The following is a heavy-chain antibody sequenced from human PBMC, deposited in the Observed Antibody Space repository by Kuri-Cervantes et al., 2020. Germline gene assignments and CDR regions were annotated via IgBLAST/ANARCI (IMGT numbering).Heavy chain of an antibody. CDR1: GFTFSSYW. D-gene: IGHD6-19*01. CDR2: ISSSSSYI. J-gene: IGHJ6*03. V-gene: IGHV3-21*04. Sequence: GESLKISCVASGFTFSSYWIHWVRQAPGKGLEWVSSISSSSSYIYYADSVKGRFTISRDNAKNSLYLQMNSLRAEDTAVYYCARDTPSSGWSLSARTYYYYMDVWGKGTTVTVSS. CDR3: ARDTPSSGWSLSARTYYYYMDV.